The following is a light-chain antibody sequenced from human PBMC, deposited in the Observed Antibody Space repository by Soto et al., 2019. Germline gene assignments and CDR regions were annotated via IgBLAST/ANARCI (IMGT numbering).Light chain of an antibody. CDR3: MQALQTPLYS. CDR1: QSLLHGNGYNY. J-gene: IGKJ2*03. V-gene: IGKV2-28*01. CDR2: LGS. Sequence: DIVMTQSPLSLPVTPGEPASISCRSSQSLLHGNGYNYLDWYLQKPGQSPQLLIYLGSNRASGVPDRFSGGGSGTDFTLKISRVEAEDVGIYYCMQALQTPLYSFGQGTKLEVK.